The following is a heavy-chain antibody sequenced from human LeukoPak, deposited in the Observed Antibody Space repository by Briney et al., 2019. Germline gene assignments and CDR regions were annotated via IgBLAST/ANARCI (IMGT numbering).Heavy chain of an antibody. CDR1: GFTFSSYC. Sequence: GGSLRLSCAASGFTFSSYCMSWVRQAPGKGLEWVANIKQDGSEKYYVDSVKGRFTISRDNAKNSMYLQMNSLRAEDTAVYYCARDGGFDTTYYYYYYGMDVWGKGTTVTVSS. V-gene: IGHV3-7*03. CDR2: IKQDGSEK. D-gene: IGHD3-16*01. J-gene: IGHJ6*04. CDR3: ARDGGFDTTYYYYYYGMDV.